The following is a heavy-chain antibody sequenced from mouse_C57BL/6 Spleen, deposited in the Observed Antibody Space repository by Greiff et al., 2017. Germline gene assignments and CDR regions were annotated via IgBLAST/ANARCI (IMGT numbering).Heavy chain of an antibody. CDR3: ARSSYSNFPFAY. D-gene: IGHD2-5*01. CDR2: IDPSDSET. J-gene: IGHJ3*01. CDR1: GYTFTSYW. Sequence: QVQLQQSGAELVRPGSSVKLSCKASGYTFTSYWMHWVKQRPIQGLEWIGNIDPSDSETHYNQKFKDKATLTVDKSSSTAYMQLSSLTSEDSAVYYCARSSYSNFPFAYWGQGTLVTVSA. V-gene: IGHV1-52*01.